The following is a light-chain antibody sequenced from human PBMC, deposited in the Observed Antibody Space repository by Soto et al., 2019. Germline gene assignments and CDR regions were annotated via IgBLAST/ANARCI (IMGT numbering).Light chain of an antibody. V-gene: IGLV2-11*01. CDR2: DVT. CDR1: SSDVGGYDY. CDR3: CSYGGYFWF. Sequence: QSALTQPRSVSGSPGQSVTISCTGTSSDVGGYDYVSWFQHHPGKVPKLMIYDVTKRPSGVPDRFSASKSGNTASLTISGLQAEDEADYYCCSYGGYFWFFGGGTKLTVL. J-gene: IGLJ3*02.